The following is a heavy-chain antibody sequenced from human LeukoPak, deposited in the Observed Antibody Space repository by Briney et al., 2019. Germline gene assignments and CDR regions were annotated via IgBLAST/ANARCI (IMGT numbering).Heavy chain of an antibody. V-gene: IGHV3-7*01. CDR2: IKEDGSEK. CDR3: ARADSSGSIPDY. J-gene: IGHJ4*02. CDR1: GFTFSRYW. Sequence: HPGGSLRLSCAASGFTFSRYWMSWVRQAPGKGLEWVASIKEDGSEKYYVDSVMGRSTTSRDNAKNSLYLQMYSLRAEDTGVYYCARADSSGSIPDYWGQGTLVIVSS. D-gene: IGHD3-22*01.